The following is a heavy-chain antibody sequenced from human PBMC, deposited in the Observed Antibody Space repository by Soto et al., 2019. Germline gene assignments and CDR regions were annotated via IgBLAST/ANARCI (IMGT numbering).Heavy chain of an antibody. D-gene: IGHD3-22*01. Sequence: GASVKVSCKASGYTFTSYAMHWVRQAPGQRLEWMGWINAGNGNTKYSQKFQGRVTITRDTSASTAYMELSSLRSEDTAVYYCARGDYYDSSGYYYVVPGFDTWGQGTLVTVSS. V-gene: IGHV1-3*01. J-gene: IGHJ5*02. CDR2: INAGNGNT. CDR3: ARGDYYDSSGYYYVVPGFDT. CDR1: GYTFTSYA.